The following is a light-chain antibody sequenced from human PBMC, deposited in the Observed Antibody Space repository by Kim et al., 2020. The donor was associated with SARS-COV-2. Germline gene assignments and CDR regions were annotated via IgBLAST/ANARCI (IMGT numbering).Light chain of an antibody. Sequence: DIQMTQSPSSLSASVGDRVTITCRASQGISNRITWYQQKPGEAPKLLIYAASNLQTGVPSRFSGSGSGTDFTLTISSLQPEDVATYYCQQHNSTLLTFGHGTRMEIK. V-gene: IGKV1-27*01. CDR2: AAS. CDR3: QQHNSTLLT. J-gene: IGKJ5*01. CDR1: QGISNR.